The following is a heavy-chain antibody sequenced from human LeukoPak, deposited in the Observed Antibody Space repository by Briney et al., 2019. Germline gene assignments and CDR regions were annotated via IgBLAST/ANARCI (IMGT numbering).Heavy chain of an antibody. CDR1: GDSFSIYS. J-gene: IGHJ4*02. V-gene: IGHV1-69*02. CDR2: IIPIVDIP. D-gene: IGHD6-19*01. CDR3: AILSSGHYWDY. Sequence: GASVKVSCKASGDSFSIYSISWVRQAPGQGLEWMGRIIPIVDIPNYAQKFQGRVSITADQSTSTAYMELTSLRSEDTAVYYCAILSSGHYWDYWGQGTLVTVSS.